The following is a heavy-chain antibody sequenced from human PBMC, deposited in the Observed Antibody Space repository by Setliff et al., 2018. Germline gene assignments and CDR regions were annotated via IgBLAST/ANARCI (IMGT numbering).Heavy chain of an antibody. CDR2: TIPSFGST. D-gene: IGHD5-18*01. Sequence: SVKVSCKASGGTFRSYGISWVRQAPGQGLEWMGGTIPSFGSTNYAQKFQDRVTIITDESTSTAYMELSSLRTEDTAVYYCAREGVDTRSSTDYHYYMDVWGRGTTVTVSS. CDR3: AREGVDTRSSTDYHYYMDV. V-gene: IGHV1-69*05. CDR1: GGTFRSYG. J-gene: IGHJ6*03.